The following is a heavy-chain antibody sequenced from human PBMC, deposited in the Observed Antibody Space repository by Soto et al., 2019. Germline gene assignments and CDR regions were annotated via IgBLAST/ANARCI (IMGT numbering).Heavy chain of an antibody. V-gene: IGHV1-69*13. CDR3: ARDLGYCSSTSCYGPSFRYYYYGMDV. CDR1: GGTFSSYA. D-gene: IGHD2-2*01. J-gene: IGHJ6*02. Sequence: ASVKVSCKASGGTFSSYAISWVRQAPGQGLEWMGGIIPIFGTANYAQKFQGRVTITADESTSTAYMELSSLRSEDTAVYYCARDLGYCSSTSCYGPSFRYYYYGMDVWGQGTTVTVSS. CDR2: IIPIFGTA.